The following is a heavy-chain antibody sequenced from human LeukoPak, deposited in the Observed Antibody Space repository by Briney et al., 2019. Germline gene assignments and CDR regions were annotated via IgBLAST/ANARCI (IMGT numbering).Heavy chain of an antibody. V-gene: IGHV3-7*01. J-gene: IGHJ4*02. CDR3: ARVGEKAFHLWPEIDY. D-gene: IGHD5-24*01. Sequence: GGSLRLSCTASGFTFTTYWMNWVRQAPGKGLEWVANIKQDGSEKNYVDSVKGRFTISRDNAKKSLYLQMNSLRAEDTAVYYCARVGEKAFHLWPEIDYWGQGTLVTVSS. CDR1: GFTFTTYW. CDR2: IKQDGSEK.